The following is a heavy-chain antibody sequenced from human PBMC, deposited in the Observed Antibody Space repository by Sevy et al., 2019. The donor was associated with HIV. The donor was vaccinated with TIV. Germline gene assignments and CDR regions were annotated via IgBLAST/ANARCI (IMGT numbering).Heavy chain of an antibody. D-gene: IGHD1-26*01. V-gene: IGHV1-24*01. J-gene: IGHJ3*02. CDR3: ATDLGRDSGSYLYAFDI. CDR1: GYTLTELS. CDR2: FDPEDGET. Sequence: GASVKVSCKVSGYTLTELSMHWVRQAPGKGLEWMGGFDPEDGETIYAQKFQGRVTMTEDTSTDTAYMELSSLRSEDTAVYYCATDLGRDSGSYLYAFDIWGQGTMVTVSS.